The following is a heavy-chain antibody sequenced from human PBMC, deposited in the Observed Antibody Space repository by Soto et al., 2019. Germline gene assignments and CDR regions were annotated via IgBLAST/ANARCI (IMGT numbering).Heavy chain of an antibody. CDR3: ARDEAAMAAYYHYGMDV. CDR1: GYSISSGYY. V-gene: IGHV4-38-2*02. D-gene: IGHD5-18*01. CDR2: IYHSGST. J-gene: IGHJ6*02. Sequence: PSETLSLTCAVSGYSISSGYYWGWIRQPPGKGLEWIGSIYHSGSTYYNPSLKSRVTISVDTSKNQFSLKLSSVTAADTAVYYCARDEAAMAAYYHYGMDVWGQGTTVTVSS.